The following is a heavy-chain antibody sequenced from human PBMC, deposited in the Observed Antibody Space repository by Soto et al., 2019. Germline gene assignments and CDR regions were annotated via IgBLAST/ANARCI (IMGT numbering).Heavy chain of an antibody. CDR1: GFKFINYA. CDR3: ATFITVTGPGWGRAYEY. V-gene: IGHV3-23*01. D-gene: IGHD6-19*01. Sequence: GGSLRLSCATSGFKFINYAMRWVRQAPGERLEWVSFISSSGGTTYYADSVKGRFTISRDNSRNTVFLQMNTLGAEDTAIYYCATFITVTGPGWGRAYEYWGQGTRVTVSS. J-gene: IGHJ4*02. CDR2: ISSSGGTT.